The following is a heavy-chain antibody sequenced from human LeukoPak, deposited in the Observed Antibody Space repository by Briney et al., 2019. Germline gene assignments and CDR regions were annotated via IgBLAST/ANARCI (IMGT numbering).Heavy chain of an antibody. CDR1: GYTFVTYG. V-gene: IGHV1-18*01. J-gene: IGHJ4*02. CDR2: INPHKGNT. D-gene: IGHD4-23*01. CDR3: ARDKKFVGWHHGNSVGY. Sequence: ASVNVSCKASGYTFVTYGITWVRQAPGQGLEWMGWINPHKGNTNYAQNFQDRVTMTTDTATTTAYMELRSLRSDDTAVYYCARDKKFVGWHHGNSVGYWGQGTLVTVSS.